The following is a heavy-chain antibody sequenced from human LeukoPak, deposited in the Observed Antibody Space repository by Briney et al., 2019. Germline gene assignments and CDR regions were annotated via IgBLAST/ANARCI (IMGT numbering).Heavy chain of an antibody. D-gene: IGHD3-10*01. Sequence: GRSLRLSCAASGFTFSSYAMHWVRQAPGKGLEWVAVISYDGSNKYYADSVKGRFTISRDNSKNTLYLQMNSLKTEDTAVYYCAKDYYGSGSSSCGMDVWGQGTTVTVSS. J-gene: IGHJ6*02. CDR1: GFTFSSYA. V-gene: IGHV3-30-3*01. CDR2: ISYDGSNK. CDR3: AKDYYGSGSSSCGMDV.